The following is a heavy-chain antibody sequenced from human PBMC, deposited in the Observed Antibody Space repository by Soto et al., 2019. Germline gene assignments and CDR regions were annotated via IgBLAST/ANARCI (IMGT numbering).Heavy chain of an antibody. J-gene: IGHJ4*02. Sequence: PGGSLRLSCAASGFTFSDYYMGWIRQAPGKGLEWVSFISWSRTTISYADSVSGRFTISRDNAKNSLFLQMNGLRADDTAVYFCARLPRYNWNLFDYWGQGTLVTVSS. D-gene: IGHD1-20*01. CDR1: GFTFSDYY. CDR2: ISWSRTTI. V-gene: IGHV3-11*01. CDR3: ARLPRYNWNLFDY.